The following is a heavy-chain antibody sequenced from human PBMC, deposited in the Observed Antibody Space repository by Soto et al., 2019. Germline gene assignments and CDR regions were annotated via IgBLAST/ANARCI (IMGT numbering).Heavy chain of an antibody. Sequence: GALRLSCAASGFTFSSSAMSWVRQTPGAGLAWASGISGGGYTTYYAASVKGRFTISSDNSKYTMHPQISSLNAEDPAVSYCAKQSGHSSHSFDCWGQGTLFTVSS. V-gene: IGHV3-23*01. J-gene: IGHJ4*02. CDR3: AKQSGHSSHSFDC. D-gene: IGHD6-19*01. CDR2: ISGGGYTT. CDR1: GFTFSSSA.